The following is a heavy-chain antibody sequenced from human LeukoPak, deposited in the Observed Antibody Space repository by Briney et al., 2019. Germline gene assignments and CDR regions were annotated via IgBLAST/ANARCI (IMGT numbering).Heavy chain of an antibody. D-gene: IGHD6-13*01. Sequence: SETVSFTCTVSGGTSSSSSYYWGGIRQPPGKGLEWIGSIYYSGSTYYNPSLKSRVAMSVDTSKNQFSLKLSSVTAADTAVYYCVRRLYSSSWRATLTSDHWGQGSSVTVSS. CDR3: VRRLYSSSWRATLTSDH. J-gene: IGHJ4*01. V-gene: IGHV4-39*01. CDR2: IYYSGST. CDR1: GGTSSSSSYY.